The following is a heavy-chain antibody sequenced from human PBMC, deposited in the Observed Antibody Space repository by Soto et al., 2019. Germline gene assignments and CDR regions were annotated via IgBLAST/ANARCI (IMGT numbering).Heavy chain of an antibody. CDR1: GFTFSSYW. V-gene: IGHV3-74*01. D-gene: IGHD1-7*01. CDR3: AREAMYNWNYRGGSGGRDAFDI. CDR2: INSDGSST. Sequence: GGSLRLSCAASGFTFSSYWMHCVRQAPGKGLVWVSRINSDGSSTSYADSVKGRFTISRDNAKNTLYLQMNSLRAEDTAVYYCAREAMYNWNYRGGSGGRDAFDIWGQGTMVTV. J-gene: IGHJ3*02.